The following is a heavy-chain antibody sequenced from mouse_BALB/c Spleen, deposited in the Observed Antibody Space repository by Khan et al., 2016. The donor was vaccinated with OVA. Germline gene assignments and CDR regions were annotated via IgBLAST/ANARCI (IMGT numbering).Heavy chain of an antibody. CDR3: ARPVYSAWFAY. CDR1: GYSITSDYA. V-gene: IGHV3-2*02. D-gene: IGHD1-1*01. CDR2: ISYSGST. J-gene: IGHJ3*01. Sequence: EVQLQVSGPGLVKPSQSLSLTCTVTGYSITSDYAWNWIRQFPGNKLEWMGYISYSGSTSYNPSLKSRISITRDTSKNQFFLQLNSVTTEDTATYYCARPVYSAWFAYWGQGTLVTVSA.